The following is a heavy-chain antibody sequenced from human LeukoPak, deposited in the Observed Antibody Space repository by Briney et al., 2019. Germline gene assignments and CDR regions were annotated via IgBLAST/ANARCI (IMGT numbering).Heavy chain of an antibody. CDR2: ISGSSSYI. Sequence: PGGSLRLSCAASGFTFSSYSMNWVRQAPGKGLEWVSSISGSSSYIYYADSVKGRFTISRDNAKNSLYLQMNSLRAEDTAVYYCARDRYSGYRRRSSFDYWGQGTLVTVSS. D-gene: IGHD5-12*01. J-gene: IGHJ4*02. CDR1: GFTFSSYS. V-gene: IGHV3-21*01. CDR3: ARDRYSGYRRRSSFDY.